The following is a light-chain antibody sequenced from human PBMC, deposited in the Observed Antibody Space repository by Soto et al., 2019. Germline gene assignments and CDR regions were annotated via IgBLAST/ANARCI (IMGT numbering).Light chain of an antibody. CDR3: QQYGSAPFT. CDR2: GAS. CDR1: QSVSSNY. V-gene: IGKV3-20*01. Sequence: EIVLTQSPGTLALSPGERATLSCRASQSVSSNYLTWYQQKPGQAPRLLIHGASSRATGIPDRFSGSGSGTDFTLTISRLEPEDFAVYYCQQYGSAPFTFGPETKVDIK. J-gene: IGKJ3*01.